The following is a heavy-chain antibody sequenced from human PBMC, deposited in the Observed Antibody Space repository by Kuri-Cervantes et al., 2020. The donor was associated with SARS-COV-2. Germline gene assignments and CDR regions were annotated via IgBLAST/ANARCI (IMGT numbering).Heavy chain of an antibody. Sequence: SETLSLTCVVYDGSFSGYSWTWIRQPPGKGLEWIGEINHSGSTNYNPSLKSRVTISVDTSKNQFSLKLSSVTAADTAVYYCARGRGSSWRLNAFDIWGQGTMVTVSS. J-gene: IGHJ3*02. CDR1: DGSFSGYS. D-gene: IGHD6-13*01. CDR2: INHSGST. CDR3: ARGRGSSWRLNAFDI. V-gene: IGHV4-34*01.